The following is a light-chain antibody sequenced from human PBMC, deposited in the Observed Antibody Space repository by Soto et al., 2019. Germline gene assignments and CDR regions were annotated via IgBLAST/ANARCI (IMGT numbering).Light chain of an antibody. CDR1: QSVFSN. Sequence: EVVMTQSPVTLSVSPGERATLSCRASQSVFSNLAWYQHKPGQAPRLLLYSASIRATGIPARFSGSGSGTQFTLTISSLQSEDFAVYYCQQYNSWHPWTFGQGTKVEIK. CDR3: QQYNSWHPWT. CDR2: SAS. J-gene: IGKJ1*01. V-gene: IGKV3-15*01.